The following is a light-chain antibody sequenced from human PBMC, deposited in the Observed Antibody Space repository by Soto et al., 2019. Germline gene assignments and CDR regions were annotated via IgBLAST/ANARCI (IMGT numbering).Light chain of an antibody. Sequence: QSVLTQPPSVSAAPGQKVTISCSGSSSNIGNNYVSWYQQLPGTAPKLLLCDNNKRPSGIPDRFSGSKSGTSATLGITGLQTGDEADYYCGTWDSSLSAVVFGGGTKVTVL. J-gene: IGLJ2*01. CDR3: GTWDSSLSAVV. CDR2: DNN. V-gene: IGLV1-51*01. CDR1: SSNIGNNY.